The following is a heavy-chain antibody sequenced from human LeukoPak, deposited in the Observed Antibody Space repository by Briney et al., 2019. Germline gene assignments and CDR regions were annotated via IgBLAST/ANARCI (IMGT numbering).Heavy chain of an antibody. Sequence: GGSLRLSCAASGFTFSNYWMHCVRQAPGKGLVWVSQTDPDVSDTRYADSVKGRFTISRDNAKNTLYLRMNSLRAEDTAVYYCARSFGGTYYGLHYYYMDVWGKGTTVTVSS. D-gene: IGHD1-26*01. CDR3: ARSFGGTYYGLHYYYMDV. CDR1: GFTFSNYW. V-gene: IGHV3-74*01. J-gene: IGHJ6*03. CDR2: TDPDVSDT.